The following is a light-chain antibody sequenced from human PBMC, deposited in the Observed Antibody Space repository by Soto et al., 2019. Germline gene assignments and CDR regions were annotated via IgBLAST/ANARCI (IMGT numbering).Light chain of an antibody. CDR1: QSVSSSY. Sequence: EIVLTQSPGTLSLSPGERATLSCRASQSVSSSYLAWYQQKPGQAPRLLFYDASSRATGIPDRFSGSGSGTDFTLTISRLEPEDFAVYYCQQYGSSPLTFGGGTKVEIK. CDR3: QQYGSSPLT. V-gene: IGKV3-20*01. CDR2: DAS. J-gene: IGKJ4*01.